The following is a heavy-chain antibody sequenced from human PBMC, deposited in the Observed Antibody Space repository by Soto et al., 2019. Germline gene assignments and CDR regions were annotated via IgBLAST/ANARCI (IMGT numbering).Heavy chain of an antibody. J-gene: IGHJ6*02. CDR2: ISSSGSFT. CDR3: ARGRPTYYYYGLDV. D-gene: IGHD3-10*01. V-gene: IGHV3-11*06. CDR1: GFTFSDHY. Sequence: QVQLVESGGGLVRPGGPLRLSCAASGFTFSDHYMSWIRQVPGKGLEWISYISSSGSFTNCADSVKGRFTISRDNGKKSLYLQMNNLTADDTALYYCARGRPTYYYYGLDVWGQGTTVTVS.